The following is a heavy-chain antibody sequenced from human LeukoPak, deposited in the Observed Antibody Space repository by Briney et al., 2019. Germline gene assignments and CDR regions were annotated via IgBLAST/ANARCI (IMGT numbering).Heavy chain of an antibody. V-gene: IGHV1-18*01. CDR2: ISTYNDKT. CDR3: DIDGSYRHFDF. Sequence: ASVKVSCKASGYTFNDYGVSWVRQAPGQGLEWMGWISTYNDKTSYAQKFQGRGTLTTDTSTSTVYMDLMNLTSDDTAVYYCDIDGSYRHFDFWGQGTLVTVSS. CDR1: GYTFNDYG. D-gene: IGHD1-14*01. J-gene: IGHJ4*02.